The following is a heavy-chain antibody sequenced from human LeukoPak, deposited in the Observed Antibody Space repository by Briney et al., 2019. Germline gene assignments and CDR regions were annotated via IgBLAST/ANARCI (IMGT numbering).Heavy chain of an antibody. J-gene: IGHJ3*02. D-gene: IGHD2-2*02. CDR3: ARCSTSCYIGAFDI. V-gene: IGHV1-69*05. Sequence: GASVKVSCKASGGTFSSYAISWVRQAPGQGLEWMGGIIPIFGTANYAQKFQGRVTITTDESTSTAYMELSSLRSEDTAVYYCARCSTSCYIGAFDIWGQGTMVTVSS. CDR2: IIPIFGTA. CDR1: GGTFSSYA.